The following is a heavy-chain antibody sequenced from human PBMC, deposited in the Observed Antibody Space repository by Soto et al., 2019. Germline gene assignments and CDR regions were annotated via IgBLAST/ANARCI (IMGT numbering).Heavy chain of an antibody. J-gene: IGHJ4*02. V-gene: IGHV3-53*01. CDR3: HGYGY. CDR2: IYSGGTI. CDR1: GFTVTINY. Sequence: EVQVVESGGGLIQPGGSLRLSCAVSGFTVTINYMSWVRQAPGKGLEWVSVIYSGGTIYYADSVKGRFTISRDPSKNTLYLQMNSLRGEDTAVYYCHGYGYWSQGTLVTVAS. D-gene: IGHD5-12*01.